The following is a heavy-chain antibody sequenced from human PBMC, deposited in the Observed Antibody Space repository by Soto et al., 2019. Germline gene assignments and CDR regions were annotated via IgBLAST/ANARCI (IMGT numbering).Heavy chain of an antibody. CDR1: GGTFSSYA. Sequence: QVQLVQSGAEVKKPGSSVKVSCKASGGTFSSYAITWVRKAPGQGLEWMGGIIHIFGILNYAQKFQGRVTLTSDESTTTVYMDLSSLICDDTAVYYCAETRVCSSTSCPPKYYYYYGMDVCGQGPTGTVSS. CDR2: IIHIFGIL. V-gene: IGHV1-69*01. J-gene: IGHJ6*02. D-gene: IGHD2-2*01. CDR3: AETRVCSSTSCPPKYYYYYGMDV.